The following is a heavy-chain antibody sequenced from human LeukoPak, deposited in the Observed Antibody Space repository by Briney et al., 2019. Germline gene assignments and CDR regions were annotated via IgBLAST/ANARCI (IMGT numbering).Heavy chain of an antibody. CDR1: GGTVSSYV. CDR3: ARNTRGRAEIPGTASD. CDR2: IIPTFGSP. D-gene: IGHD1-14*01. Sequence: ASVKVSCKASGGTVSSYVFSWVRQAPAQGLEWMGGIIPTFGSPNYAQRFQGRLTITADKSTNTAYMELSNLRSEDTAFYYCARNTRGRAEIPGTASDWGQGTLVTVSS. V-gene: IGHV1-69*06. J-gene: IGHJ4*02.